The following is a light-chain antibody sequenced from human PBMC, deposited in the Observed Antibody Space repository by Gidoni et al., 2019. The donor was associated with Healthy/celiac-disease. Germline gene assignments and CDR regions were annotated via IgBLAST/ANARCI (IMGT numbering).Light chain of an antibody. CDR1: QSISSW. CDR3: QQYNSYTWT. V-gene: IGKV1-5*03. CDR2: KAS. J-gene: IGKJ1*01. Sequence: IQMTQSPSTLSASVGDRVTITCRASQSISSWLAWYQQKPGKAPKLLIDKASSLESGVPSRFSGSGSGTEFTLTISSLQPDDFATYYCQQYNSYTWTFGQGTKVEIK.